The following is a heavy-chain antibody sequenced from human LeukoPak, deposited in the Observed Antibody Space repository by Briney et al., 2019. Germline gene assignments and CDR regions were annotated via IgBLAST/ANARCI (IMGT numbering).Heavy chain of an antibody. D-gene: IGHD3-22*01. V-gene: IGHV3-30*04. J-gene: IGHJ4*02. CDR2: ISYDGSSK. CDR1: GFTFSSCA. Sequence: GSLRLSCAASGFTFSSCAMHWVRQAPGKGLEWVAVISYDGSSKYYADSVKGRFTISRDNSKNTLYLQMNSLRAEDTAVYYCARVPTRSSGYYGNYWGQGTLVTVSS. CDR3: ARVPTRSSGYYGNY.